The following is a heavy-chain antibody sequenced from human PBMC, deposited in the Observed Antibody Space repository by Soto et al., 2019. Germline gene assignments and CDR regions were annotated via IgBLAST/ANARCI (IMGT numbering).Heavy chain of an antibody. Sequence: ASVKVSCKASGYTFTSYAMHWVRQAPGQRLEWMGRINADNGNTNYAQKLQGRVTITTDTSTSTAYMELRSLRSDDTAVYYCARDMTTVTTYSFDPWGQGTLVTVSS. D-gene: IGHD4-17*01. CDR2: INADNGNT. J-gene: IGHJ5*02. CDR1: GYTFTSYA. V-gene: IGHV1-3*01. CDR3: ARDMTTVTTYSFDP.